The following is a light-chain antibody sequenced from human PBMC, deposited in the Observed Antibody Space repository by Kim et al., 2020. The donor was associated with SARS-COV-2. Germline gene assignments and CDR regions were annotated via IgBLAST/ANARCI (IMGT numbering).Light chain of an antibody. CDR1: SSDIGSYNY. V-gene: IGLV2-14*03. CDR2: DVS. Sequence: QSALTQPASVSGSPGQSISISCTGTSSDIGSYNYVSWYQQHPGKAPKLIIYDVSYRPSGVSNRFSGSKSDNTASLTISGLQAEDEADYYCTAYTSSSPRVFGGGTKVTVL. J-gene: IGLJ3*02. CDR3: TAYTSSSPRV.